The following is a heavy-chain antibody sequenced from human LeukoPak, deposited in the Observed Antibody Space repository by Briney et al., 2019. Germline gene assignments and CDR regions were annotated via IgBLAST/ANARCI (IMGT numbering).Heavy chain of an antibody. CDR3: ARDKYDSSSYYQYYFDY. CDR2: IIPIFGTA. J-gene: IGHJ4*02. CDR1: GGTFSSYA. Sequence: GASVKVSCKASGGTFSSYAISWVRQAPGQGLEWMGGIIPIFGTANYAQKFQGRVTITADESTSTAYMELSSLRSEDTAVYYCARDKYDSSSYYQYYFDYWGQGTLVTVSS. D-gene: IGHD3-22*01. V-gene: IGHV1-69*13.